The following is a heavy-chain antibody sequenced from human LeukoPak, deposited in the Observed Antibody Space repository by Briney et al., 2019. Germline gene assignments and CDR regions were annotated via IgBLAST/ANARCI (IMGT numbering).Heavy chain of an antibody. Sequence: SETLSLTCTVSGGSISSYYWSWLRQPPGKGLEWIGYIYYSGSTNYNPSLKSRVTISVDTSKNQFSLKLSSVTAADTAVYYCARDLSSGAFDPWGQGTLVTVSS. CDR2: IYYSGST. V-gene: IGHV4-59*01. D-gene: IGHD6-6*01. CDR3: ARDLSSGAFDP. CDR1: GGSISSYY. J-gene: IGHJ5*02.